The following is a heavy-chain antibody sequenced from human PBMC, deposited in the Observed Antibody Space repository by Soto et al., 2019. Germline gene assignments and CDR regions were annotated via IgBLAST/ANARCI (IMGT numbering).Heavy chain of an antibody. Sequence: GESRKISCKGSGYSFTSYCISWVRQMPGKSLERMGRVDPSDSYTNYSPSFQGHVTISADKSISTAYLQWSSLKASDTAMYYCATDYDILTGDPYYFDYWGQGTLVTVSS. CDR3: ATDYDILTGDPYYFDY. CDR2: VDPSDSYT. V-gene: IGHV5-10-1*01. J-gene: IGHJ4*02. D-gene: IGHD3-9*01. CDR1: GYSFTSYC.